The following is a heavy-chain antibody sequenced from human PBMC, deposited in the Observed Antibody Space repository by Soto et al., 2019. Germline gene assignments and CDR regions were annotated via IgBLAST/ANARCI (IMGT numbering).Heavy chain of an antibody. J-gene: IGHJ5*02. CDR2: ISHDGTSR. CDR1: GFTVATTG. CDR3: AKDWGSSGWFKWFNP. Sequence: QVQLVESGGGVVQPGGSSKLACSASGFTVATTGMHWVRQAPGKGLEWVAMISHDGTSRPYRDSVRGRFTISRDDAKNTRYLEMTSLRPEDTAMYFCAKDWGSSGWFKWFNPWGQGVRVTVSS. D-gene: IGHD6-19*01. V-gene: IGHV3-30*18.